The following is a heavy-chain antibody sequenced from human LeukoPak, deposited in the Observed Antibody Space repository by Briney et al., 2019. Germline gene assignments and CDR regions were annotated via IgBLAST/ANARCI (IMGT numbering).Heavy chain of an antibody. Sequence: PWASVKVSCKASGYTFTSYDINWVRQATGQGLEWMGWMNPNSGNTGYAQKFQGRVTITRNTSISTAYMELSSLRSEDTAVYYCARGLDCSSTSCSHFYYYYYMDVWGKGTTVTVSS. CDR1: GYTFTSYD. CDR2: MNPNSGNT. J-gene: IGHJ6*03. V-gene: IGHV1-8*03. CDR3: ARGLDCSSTSCSHFYYYYYMDV. D-gene: IGHD2-2*01.